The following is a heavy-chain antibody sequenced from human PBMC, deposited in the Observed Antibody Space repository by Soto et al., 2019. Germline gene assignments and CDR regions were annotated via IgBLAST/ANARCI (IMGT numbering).Heavy chain of an antibody. V-gene: IGHV3-30*18. CDR3: VKDTLGGMTPVFMPGPD. J-gene: IGHJ4*02. CDR2: ISNDVRNI. Sequence: VQLVESGGGVVQPGRSLRLSCAASGLTFSTYGFHWVRQAPGKGLERVAVISNDVRNIHYAESVKGRFTISRDNSKNTLYLQMNSLGPNGTAVYYCVKDTLGGMTPVFMPGPDWGQGTLVTVSS. CDR1: GLTFSTYG. D-gene: IGHD2-2*01.